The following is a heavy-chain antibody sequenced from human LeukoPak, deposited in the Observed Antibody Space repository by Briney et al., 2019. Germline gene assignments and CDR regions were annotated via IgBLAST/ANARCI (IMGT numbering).Heavy chain of an antibody. V-gene: IGHV3-23*01. J-gene: IGHJ4*02. CDR3: AKSLIVATTRGDYFDY. CDR2: VSGSGDST. D-gene: IGHD5-12*01. Sequence: GGSLTLSCAASGFTFTIYAMSWVRQAPGKGLEWVSTVSGSGDSTNYADSVKGRFTISRDNSKNTLYLQMNSLRAEDTAVYYCAKSLIVATTRGDYFDYWGQGTLVTVSS. CDR1: GFTFTIYA.